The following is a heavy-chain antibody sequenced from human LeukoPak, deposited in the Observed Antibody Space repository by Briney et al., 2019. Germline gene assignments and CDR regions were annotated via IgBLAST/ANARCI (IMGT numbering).Heavy chain of an antibody. V-gene: IGHV4-4*07. J-gene: IGHJ4*02. CDR1: GGSISSYY. CDR2: IQTSGIT. CDR3: ARDTYYYDSSGLTTIDY. Sequence: SETLSLTCTVSGGSISSYYWSWIRQPAGKGPEWIGRIQTSGITNYNPSLKSRVTMSVDMSKNQFSLKLSSVTAADTAVYYCARDTYYYDSSGLTTIDYWGQGTLVTVSS. D-gene: IGHD3-22*01.